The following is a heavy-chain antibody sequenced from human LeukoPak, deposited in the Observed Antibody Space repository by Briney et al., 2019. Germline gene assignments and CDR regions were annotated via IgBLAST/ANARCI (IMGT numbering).Heavy chain of an antibody. CDR2: ISNDGSNK. D-gene: IGHD4-17*01. Sequence: GRSLRLSCAASGFSFSRYAMHWVCQAPGKGLEWVAIISNDGSNKYYADSVKGRFTISRDNSKTTLYLQMNSLTGEDPAVYSCARGHYGDYFDYWGKGTLVTVSS. V-gene: IGHV3-30-3*01. J-gene: IGHJ4*02. CDR1: GFSFSRYA. CDR3: ARGHYGDYFDY.